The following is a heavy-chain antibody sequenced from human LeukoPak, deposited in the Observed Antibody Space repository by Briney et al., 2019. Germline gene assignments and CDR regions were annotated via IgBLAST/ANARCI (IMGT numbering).Heavy chain of an antibody. V-gene: IGHV5-51*01. CDR2: IYPGDSDT. CDR3: ARHVASTYYYMDV. D-gene: IGHD2-2*01. Sequence: GESLKISCKGSGYSFTSYWIGWVRQMPGKGLEWMGIIYPGDSDTRYSPSFQGQVTISADKSISTAYLQWSSLKASDTAMYYCARHVASTYYYMDVWGKGTTVTVSS. J-gene: IGHJ6*03. CDR1: GYSFTSYW.